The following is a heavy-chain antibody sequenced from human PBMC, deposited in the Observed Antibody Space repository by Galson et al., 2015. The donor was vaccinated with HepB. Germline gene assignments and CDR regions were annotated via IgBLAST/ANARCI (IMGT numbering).Heavy chain of an antibody. V-gene: IGHV1-8*01. CDR1: GYTFTSYD. Sequence: SVKVSCKASGYTFTSYDINWVRQATGQGLEWMGWMNPNSGNTGYAQKFQGRVTMTRNTSISTAYMELSSLRSEDTAVYYCARAARGDFPFYYYMDVWGQGTTVPVSS. D-gene: IGHD3-3*01. CDR2: MNPNSGNT. J-gene: IGHJ6*03. CDR3: ARAARGDFPFYYYMDV.